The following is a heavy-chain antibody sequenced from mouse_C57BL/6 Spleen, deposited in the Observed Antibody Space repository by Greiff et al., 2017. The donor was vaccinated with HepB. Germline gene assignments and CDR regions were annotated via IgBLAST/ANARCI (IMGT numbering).Heavy chain of an antibody. J-gene: IGHJ2*01. V-gene: IGHV5-4*01. D-gene: IGHD2-12*01. CDR1: GFTFSSYA. Sequence: EVMLVESGGGLVKPGGSLKLSCAASGFTFSSYAMSWVRQTPEKRLEWVATISDGGSYTYYPDNVKGRFTISRDNAKNNLYLQMSHLKSEDTAMYYCARDPRAPYYIFDYWGQGTTLTVSS. CDR2: ISDGGSYT. CDR3: ARDPRAPYYIFDY.